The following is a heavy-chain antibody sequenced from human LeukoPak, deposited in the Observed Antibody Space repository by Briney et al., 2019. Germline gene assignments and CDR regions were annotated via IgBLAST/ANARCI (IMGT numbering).Heavy chain of an antibody. CDR3: ACPGAPARANTYGLGTSWDI. Sequence: PGGSLRLSCAASGFTVSSTYMSWVRQTPGKGLEWVSIIYSGGSGGKTYYADSVRGRFTISRDNSKNMLYLQMNNLRPEDTAIYYCACPGAPARANTYGLGTSWDIWGQGTMVTVSS. D-gene: IGHD3-10*01. V-gene: IGHV3-53*01. CDR2: IYSGGSGGKT. J-gene: IGHJ3*02. CDR1: GFTVSSTY.